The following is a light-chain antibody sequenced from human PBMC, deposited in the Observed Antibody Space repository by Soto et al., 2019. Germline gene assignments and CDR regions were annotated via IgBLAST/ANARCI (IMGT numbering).Light chain of an antibody. CDR2: KAS. J-gene: IGKJ1*01. Sequence: DIQMTQSPSTLSSSVGDIFTITCGASQSISSWLAWYQQKPGKAPKLLIYKASSLEGGVPSRFSGSGSGTEFTLTISSLQPDDFATYYCQHYNSYSEAFGQGTKVDIK. CDR1: QSISSW. V-gene: IGKV1-5*03. CDR3: QHYNSYSEA.